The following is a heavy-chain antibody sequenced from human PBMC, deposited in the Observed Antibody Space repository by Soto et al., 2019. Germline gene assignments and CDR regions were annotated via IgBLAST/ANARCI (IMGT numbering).Heavy chain of an antibody. CDR2: ISAYNGNT. J-gene: IGHJ6*02. D-gene: IGHD3-3*01. CDR1: GYTFTSYG. V-gene: IGHV1-18*01. CDR3: AREKNLDFWSGYPTIYYYYYGMDV. Sequence: QVQLVQSGAEVKKPGASVKVSCKASGYTFTSYGISWVRQAPGQGLEWMGWISAYNGNTNYAQKLQGRVTMTTDTSTSTAYMELRSLRSDDTAMYYCAREKNLDFWSGYPTIYYYYYGMDVWGQGTTVTVSS.